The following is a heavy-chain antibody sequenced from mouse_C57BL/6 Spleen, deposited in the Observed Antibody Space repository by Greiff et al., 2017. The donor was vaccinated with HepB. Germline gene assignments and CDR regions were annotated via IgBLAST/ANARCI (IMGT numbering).Heavy chain of an antibody. CDR1: GYTFTSYW. CDR3: ARYGTHYYGSTLDY. D-gene: IGHD1-1*01. Sequence: QVQLQQPGAELVRPGSSVKLSCKASGYTFTSYWMDWVKQRPGQGLEWIGNIYPSDSETHYNQKFKDKATLTVDKSSSTAYMQLSSLTSEDSAVYYCARYGTHYYGSTLDYWGQGTTLTVSS. V-gene: IGHV1-61*01. J-gene: IGHJ2*01. CDR2: IYPSDSET.